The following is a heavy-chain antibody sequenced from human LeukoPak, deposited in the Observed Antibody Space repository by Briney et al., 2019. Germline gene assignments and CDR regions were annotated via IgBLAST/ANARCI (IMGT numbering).Heavy chain of an antibody. CDR1: GFTFSSYG. D-gene: IGHD3-3*01. J-gene: IGHJ4*02. CDR2: IWYDGSNK. V-gene: IGHV3-33*01. CDR3: ARVGRYYDFWSGYSTEFDY. Sequence: GGSLRLSCAASGFTFSSYGMHWVRQAPGKGLEWVAVIWYDGSNKYYADSVKGRFTISRDNSKNTLYLQMNSLRAEDTAVYYCARVGRYYDFWSGYSTEFDYWGQGTLVTVSS.